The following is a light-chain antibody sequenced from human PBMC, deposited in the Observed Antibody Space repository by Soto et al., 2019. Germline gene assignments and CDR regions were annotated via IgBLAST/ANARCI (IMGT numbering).Light chain of an antibody. CDR2: DVS. CDR1: SSDVGAYDY. CDR3: CSYAGNYTLV. Sequence: QSALTQPRSVSGSPRQSVTISCAGASSDVGAYDYVSWYQQHPGKAPKLMIYDVSERPSGVPDRFSGSKSGSTASLTISGLQAEDEAEYYCCSYAGNYTLVFGGGTQLTVL. J-gene: IGLJ2*01. V-gene: IGLV2-11*01.